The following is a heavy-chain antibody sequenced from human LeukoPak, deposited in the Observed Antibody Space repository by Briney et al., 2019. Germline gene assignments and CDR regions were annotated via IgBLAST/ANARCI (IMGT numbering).Heavy chain of an antibody. Sequence: PGGSLRLSCAASGFTVSSNYMSWVRQAPGKGLEWVSVIYSGGSTYYADSVKGRFTIPRDNSKNTLYLQMNSLRAEDTAVYYCARSPDSSGHWGYDYWGQGTLVTVSS. J-gene: IGHJ4*02. D-gene: IGHD3-22*01. CDR3: ARSPDSSGHWGYDY. CDR2: IYSGGST. V-gene: IGHV3-53*01. CDR1: GFTVSSNY.